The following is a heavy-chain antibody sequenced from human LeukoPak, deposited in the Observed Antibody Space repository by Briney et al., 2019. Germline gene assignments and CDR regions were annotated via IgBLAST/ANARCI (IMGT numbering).Heavy chain of an antibody. CDR2: INPNSGGT. CDR3: ARDYCSTTSCYSP. Sequence: ASVKVSCKASGYTFTGYYMRWVRQAPGQGLEWMGWINPNSGGTNYAQKFQGRVTMTRDTSISTAYMELSRLRSDDTAVYYCARDYCSTTSCYSPWGQGTLVTVSS. CDR1: GYTFTGYY. D-gene: IGHD2-2*01. V-gene: IGHV1-2*02. J-gene: IGHJ5*02.